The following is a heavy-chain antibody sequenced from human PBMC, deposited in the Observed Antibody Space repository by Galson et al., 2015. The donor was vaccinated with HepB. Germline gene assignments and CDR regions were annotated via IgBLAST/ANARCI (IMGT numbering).Heavy chain of an antibody. D-gene: IGHD2-15*01. Sequence: SVKVSCKASGGTFSSYAISWVRQAPGQGLEWMGGIIPIFGTANYAQKFQGRVTITADRSTSTAYMELSSLRSEDTAVYYCAREGGVVVAATPSDAFDIWGQGTMVTVSS. CDR2: IIPIFGTA. CDR3: AREGGVVVAATPSDAFDI. V-gene: IGHV1-69*06. CDR1: GGTFSSYA. J-gene: IGHJ3*02.